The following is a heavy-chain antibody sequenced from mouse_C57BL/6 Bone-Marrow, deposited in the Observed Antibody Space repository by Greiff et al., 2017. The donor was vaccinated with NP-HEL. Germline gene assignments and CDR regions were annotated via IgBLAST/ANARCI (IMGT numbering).Heavy chain of an antibody. D-gene: IGHD1-1*01. J-gene: IGHJ2*01. CDR1: GFTFSSYA. CDR3: TRDGVVGGYFDY. CDR2: ISSGGDYI. V-gene: IGHV5-9-1*02. Sequence: EVQRVESGEGLVKPGGSLKLSCAASGFTFSSYAMSWVRQTPEKRLEWVAYISSGGDYIYYADTVKGRFTISRDNARNTLYLQMSSLKSEDTAMYYCTRDGVVGGYFDYWGQGTTLTVSS.